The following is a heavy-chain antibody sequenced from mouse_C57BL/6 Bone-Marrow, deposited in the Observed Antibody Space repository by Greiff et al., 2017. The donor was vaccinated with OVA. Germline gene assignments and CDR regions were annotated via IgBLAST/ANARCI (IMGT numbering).Heavy chain of an antibody. CDR2: ISDGGSYT. V-gene: IGHV5-4*03. CDR1: GFTFSSYA. D-gene: IGHD3-3*01. CDR3: ARGGLGAY. Sequence: EVKLMESGGGLVKPGGSLKLSCAASGFTFSSYAMSWVRQTPEKRLEWVATISDGGSYTYYPDNVKGRFTISRDNAKNNLYLQMSHLKSEDTAMYYCARGGLGAYWGRGTLVTVSA. J-gene: IGHJ3*01.